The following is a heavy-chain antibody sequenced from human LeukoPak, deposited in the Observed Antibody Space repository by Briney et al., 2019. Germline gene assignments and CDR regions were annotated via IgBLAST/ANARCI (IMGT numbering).Heavy chain of an antibody. J-gene: IGHJ4*02. CDR3: ARWLVYAALVDD. CDR2: IYRSGYT. Sequence: SETLSLTCAVSGYSINSGDYWGWFRPPPGKRLEWIGNIYRSGYTYYNPSLKSRVTISVDTSTNHFSLKLWSVTAADTAVYYCARWLVYAALVDDWGQGTLVTVSS. D-gene: IGHD2/OR15-2a*01. CDR1: GYSINSGDY. V-gene: IGHV4-38-2*01.